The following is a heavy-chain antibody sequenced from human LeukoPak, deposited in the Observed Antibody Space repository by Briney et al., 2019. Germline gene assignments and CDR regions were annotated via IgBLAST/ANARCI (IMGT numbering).Heavy chain of an antibody. CDR3: AKEASFPLAGIDY. CDR2: ISWDGGST. J-gene: IGHJ4*02. CDR1: GFTFDDYA. D-gene: IGHD6-19*01. V-gene: IGHV3-43D*03. Sequence: GGSLRLSCAASGFTFDDYAMHWVRQAPGKGLEWVSLISWDGGSTYYADSVKGRFTISRDNSKNSLYLQMNSLRAEDTALYYRAKEASFPLAGIDYWGQGTLVTVSS.